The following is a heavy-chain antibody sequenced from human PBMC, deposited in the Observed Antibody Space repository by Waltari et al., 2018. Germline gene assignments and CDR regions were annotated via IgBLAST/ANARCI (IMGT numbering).Heavy chain of an antibody. CDR1: VGPFSVSS. CDR2: INRGGNI. Sequence: QLHLQQWGAGLLKPSQPLSPPCAASVGPFSVSSWAWLRQPPGKGPEWIGEINRGGNINLNPSLKSRVIMSVDTSKNQVFLKLTSVTAADTAVYYCARAEQGGSAVGPDFQHWGQGTLVTVSS. J-gene: IGHJ1*01. V-gene: IGHV4-34*01. CDR3: ARAEQGGSAVGPDFQH. D-gene: IGHD1-26*01.